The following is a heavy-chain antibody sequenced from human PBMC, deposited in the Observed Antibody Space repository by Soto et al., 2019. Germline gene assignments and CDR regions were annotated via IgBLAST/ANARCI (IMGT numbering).Heavy chain of an antibody. J-gene: IGHJ6*02. CDR3: ARGRGYDYGGQKRPVYSV. V-gene: IGHV4-34*01. CDR2: INHSGST. CDR1: GGSFSGYY. Sequence: SETLSLTCAVYGGSFSGYYWSWIRQPPGKGLEWIGEINHSGSTNYNPSLKSRVTISVDTSKNQFSLKLSSVTAADTAVYYCARGRGYDYGGQKRPVYSVWAQGTTVTVSS. D-gene: IGHD4-17*01.